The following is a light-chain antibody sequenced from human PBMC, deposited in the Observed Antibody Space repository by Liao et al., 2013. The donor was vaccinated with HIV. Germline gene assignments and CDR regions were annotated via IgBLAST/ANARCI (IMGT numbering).Light chain of an antibody. Sequence: SYELTQPPSVSVSPGQTASITCSGDKVGDKYACWYQQKPGQSPVLVIYQDTKRPSGIPERFSASNSGNTATLTISGTQAMDEADYYCQAWDTTTAAYVFGTGTKVTVL. CDR1: KVGDKY. CDR2: QDT. J-gene: IGLJ1*01. V-gene: IGLV3-1*01. CDR3: QAWDTTTAAYV.